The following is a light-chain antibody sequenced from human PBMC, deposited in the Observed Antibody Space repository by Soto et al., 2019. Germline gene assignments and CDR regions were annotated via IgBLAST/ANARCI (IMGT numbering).Light chain of an antibody. CDR1: QSVGSGY. Sequence: ETVLTQSPGTLSLSPGERATLSCWASQSVGSGYLAWYQQKPGQAPRLLIFGASNRATGIPDRFSGSGSGTDFTLTISRLDPEDFATYYCQQSYTSPRYTSYTSPRYTFGQGTKLEIK. CDR3: QQSYTSPRYTSYTSPRYT. V-gene: IGKV3-20*01. J-gene: IGKJ2*01. CDR2: GAS.